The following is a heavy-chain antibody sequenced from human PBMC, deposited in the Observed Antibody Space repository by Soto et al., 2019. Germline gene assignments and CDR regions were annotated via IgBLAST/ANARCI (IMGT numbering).Heavy chain of an antibody. J-gene: IGHJ4*02. V-gene: IGHV4-31*03. CDR1: GGSIDTGGFY. CDR2: IYYTGAA. CDR3: ASGTFNDIYFDS. D-gene: IGHD2-8*01. Sequence: QVQLQESGPGLVKPSQTLTLTCSVSGGSIDTGGFYWSWARQLPGKGLQWIGYIYYTGAAYYNPALKSRVVISLDTSAKQFSLSLTSLTAADTAVYYCASGTFNDIYFDSWGQGRLVTVSS.